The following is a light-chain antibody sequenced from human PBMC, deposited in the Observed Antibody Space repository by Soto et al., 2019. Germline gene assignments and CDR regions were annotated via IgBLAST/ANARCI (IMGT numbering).Light chain of an antibody. CDR2: GAS. V-gene: IGKV3-20*01. Sequence: EIVLTQSPGTLSLSPGERATLSCRASQSVSSSYLAWYQQKPGQAPRLLIYGASSRATGIPDRFSGSGSGTDFPITISRLEPEDFALYYCQQYGSSPPWTFGQGTKVEIK. CDR3: QQYGSSPPWT. J-gene: IGKJ1*01. CDR1: QSVSSSY.